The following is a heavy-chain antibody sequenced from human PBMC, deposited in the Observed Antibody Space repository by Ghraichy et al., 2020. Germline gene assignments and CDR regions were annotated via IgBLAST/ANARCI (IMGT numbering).Heavy chain of an antibody. D-gene: IGHD2-8*02. V-gene: IGHV4-34*01. Sequence: SETLSLTCAVYGGSFSGYYWSWIRQPPGKGLEWIGEINHSGSTNYNPSLKSRVTISVDTSKNQFSLKLSSVTAADTAVYYCARGGAAGGGDYYYYMDVWGKGTTVTVSS. CDR2: INHSGST. CDR3: ARGGAAGGGDYYYYMDV. CDR1: GGSFSGYY. J-gene: IGHJ6*03.